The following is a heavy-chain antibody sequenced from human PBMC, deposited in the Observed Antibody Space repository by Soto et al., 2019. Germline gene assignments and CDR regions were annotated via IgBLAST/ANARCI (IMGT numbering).Heavy chain of an antibody. CDR3: ATNPSGGSWRNWFGP. J-gene: IGHJ5*02. CDR2: IYDSGST. Sequence: QVQLQESGPGLVKPSETLSLTCTVSGGSVSSTSYYWFWIRQPPGMGLEWIGYIYDSGSTDYNPSLKSRVSISIDTSKNQFSLKLNSVTAADTAVYYCATNPSGGSWRNWFGPWGQGTLVTVSS. D-gene: IGHD2-15*01. CDR1: GGSVSSTSYY. V-gene: IGHV4-61*01.